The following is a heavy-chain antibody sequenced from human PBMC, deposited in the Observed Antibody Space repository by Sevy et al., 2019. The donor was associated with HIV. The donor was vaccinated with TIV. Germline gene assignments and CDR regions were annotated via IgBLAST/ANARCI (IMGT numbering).Heavy chain of an antibody. D-gene: IGHD4-17*01. J-gene: IGHJ5*02. CDR1: GFNLTDYY. Sequence: GGSLRLSCAASGFNLTDYYINWIRQAPGKGLEWISYISGGDTTTYYSDSVKGRFTVSRDNAKNSVFLQMISLRAEDTAVYYCARDQHDYGGNLRTGWFDPWGQGTLVTVSS. CDR3: ARDQHDYGGNLRTGWFDP. V-gene: IGHV3-11*04. CDR2: ISGGDTTT.